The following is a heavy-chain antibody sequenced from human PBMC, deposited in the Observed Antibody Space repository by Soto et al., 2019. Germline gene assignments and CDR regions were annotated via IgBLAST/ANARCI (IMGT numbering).Heavy chain of an antibody. CDR2: IDTSGHNT. CDR1: GLTFSRYA. V-gene: IGHV3-23*01. D-gene: IGHD3-10*01. Sequence: EVQVLESGGGLIQPGGSLRLSCAFSGLTFSRYAASWVRQAPGKGLEWVSGIDTSGHNTYYADSVKGRFTISRDNSDNTLCLQMNNLRAEDTAIYYCAKAVGEYLYFFNNWGQGILVSVSS. J-gene: IGHJ4*02. CDR3: AKAVGEYLYFFNN.